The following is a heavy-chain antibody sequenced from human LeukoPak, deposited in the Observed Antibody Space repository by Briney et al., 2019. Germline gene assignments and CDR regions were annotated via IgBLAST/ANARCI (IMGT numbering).Heavy chain of an antibody. CDR3: ASIYCSSTSCYFSY. D-gene: IGHD2-2*01. Sequence: ASETLSLTCTVSGGSISYYYWSWIRQPPGKGLEWIGYIYYSGNTNYNPSLKSRVTISVDTSKNQFSLKLSSVTAADTAVYYCASIYCSSTSCYFSYWGQGTLVTVSS. CDR2: IYYSGNT. J-gene: IGHJ4*02. V-gene: IGHV4-59*01. CDR1: GGSISYYY.